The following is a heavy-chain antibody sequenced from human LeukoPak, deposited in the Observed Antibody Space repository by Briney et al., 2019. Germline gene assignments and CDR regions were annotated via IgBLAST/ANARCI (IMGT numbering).Heavy chain of an antibody. CDR2: IQSGGTT. V-gene: IGHV3-15*01. CDR1: GFTFSNAW. J-gene: IGHJ4*02. D-gene: IGHD4-17*01. Sequence: GGSLRLSCAASGFTFSNAWMTGVRQAPGKGQEWVGQIQSGGTTDYAAPVKGRFTISRDDSKSTLYLQMNSLKTDDTAVYYCTTNNYADYIPDYWGQGTLVTVSS. CDR3: TTNNYADYIPDY.